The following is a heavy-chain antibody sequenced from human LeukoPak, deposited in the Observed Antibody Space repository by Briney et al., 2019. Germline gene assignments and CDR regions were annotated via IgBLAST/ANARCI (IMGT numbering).Heavy chain of an antibody. J-gene: IGHJ4*02. V-gene: IGHV5-51*01. D-gene: IGHD3-22*01. CDR3: ARDSSGYSLFDY. CDR2: IYPGDSDT. Sequence: GESLKISCNGSGYSFTTYWIAWVRQMPGKGLEWMGIIYPGDSDTRYSPSFQGQVSISADKSISTAYLQWRSLKASDTAMYYCARDSSGYSLFDYWGQGTQVTVSS. CDR1: GYSFTTYW.